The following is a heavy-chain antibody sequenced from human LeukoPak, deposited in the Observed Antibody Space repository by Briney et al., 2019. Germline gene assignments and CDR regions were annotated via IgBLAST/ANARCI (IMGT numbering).Heavy chain of an antibody. V-gene: IGHV4-34*01. D-gene: IGHD6-13*01. CDR3: ASGIAAAGPSNWFDP. J-gene: IGHJ5*02. Sequence: SETLSLTCTVSGGSISSYYWSWIRQPPGKGLEWIGEINHSGSTNYNPSLKSRVTISVDTSKNQFSLKLSSVTAADTAVYYCASGIAAAGPSNWFDPWGQGTLVTVSS. CDR2: INHSGST. CDR1: GGSISSYY.